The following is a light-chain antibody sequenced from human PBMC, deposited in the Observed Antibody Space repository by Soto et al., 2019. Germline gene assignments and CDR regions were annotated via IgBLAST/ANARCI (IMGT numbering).Light chain of an antibody. CDR2: DAS. V-gene: IGKV1-5*01. Sequence: DIQMTQSPSTLSASVGDRVTITCRASQSISSWLAWYQQKPGKAPKLLIYDASSLESGVPSRFSGSGSGTEFNLTISSLQPDDFATYYCQQYNSYRGTFGQGTKVEIK. J-gene: IGKJ1*01. CDR1: QSISSW. CDR3: QQYNSYRGT.